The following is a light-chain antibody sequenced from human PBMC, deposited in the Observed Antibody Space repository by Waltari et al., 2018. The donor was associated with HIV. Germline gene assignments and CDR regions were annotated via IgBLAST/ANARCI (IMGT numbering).Light chain of an antibody. CDR1: TLRSHY. V-gene: IGLV3-19*01. CDR2: DST. J-gene: IGLJ1*01. CDR3: NSRDSSDTSYV. Sequence: SSDLTQDPAVSVALGETVRITCRGDTLRSHYAAWYQQKPGQAPILVIYDSTNRPSGIPDRFSGSTSGGTASLTITGAQAEDEADYYCNSRDSSDTSYVFGPGTYVTVL.